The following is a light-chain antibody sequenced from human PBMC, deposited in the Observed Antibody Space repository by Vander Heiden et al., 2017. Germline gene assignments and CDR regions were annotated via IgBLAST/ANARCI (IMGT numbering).Light chain of an antibody. CDR1: QSVSSSY. CDR2: GAS. Sequence: EIVLTPSPGTLSLSPGERATLSCRASQSVSSSYLAWDQQKPGQAPRRLIYGASSRATGIPDRFSGSGSGTDFTLTISRLEPEDFAVYYCQQDGSSPETFGQGTKVEIK. CDR3: QQDGSSPET. V-gene: IGKV3-20*01. J-gene: IGKJ1*01.